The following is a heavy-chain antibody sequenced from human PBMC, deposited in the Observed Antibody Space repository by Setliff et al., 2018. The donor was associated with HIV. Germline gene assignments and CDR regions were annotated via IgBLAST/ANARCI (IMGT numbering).Heavy chain of an antibody. CDR2: INHSGST. CDR1: GGSFSNYY. J-gene: IGHJ5*02. Sequence: SETLSLTCAVYGGSFSNYYWSWIRQPPGKGLEWIGEINHSGSTNYNPSLKSRVSISVDTSKKQFSLKLSSVSAADTAVYYCATCRHRPSNWFDPWGQGTVVTVSS. CDR3: ATCRHRPSNWFDP. V-gene: IGHV4-34*01.